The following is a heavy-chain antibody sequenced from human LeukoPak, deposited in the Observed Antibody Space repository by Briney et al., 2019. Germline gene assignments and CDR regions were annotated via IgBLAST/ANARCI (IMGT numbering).Heavy chain of an antibody. V-gene: IGHV3-23*01. D-gene: IGHD3-3*01. Sequence: GGSLRLSXAASGFTFSGYAMSWVRQAPGKGLEWVSAISGSGGSTYYADSVKGRFTISRDNSKNTLYLQMNSLRAEDTAVYYCAKVYDFWSGSANAFDIWGQGTMVTVSS. CDR1: GFTFSGYA. CDR3: AKVYDFWSGSANAFDI. CDR2: ISGSGGST. J-gene: IGHJ3*02.